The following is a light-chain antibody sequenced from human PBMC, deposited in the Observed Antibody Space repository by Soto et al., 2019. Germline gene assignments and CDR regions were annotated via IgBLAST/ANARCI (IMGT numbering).Light chain of an antibody. J-gene: IGLJ3*02. CDR1: SSNIGSNY. CDR2: RNN. V-gene: IGLV1-47*01. CDR3: AAWDDSLSGRV. Sequence: QSVLTQPPSASGTPGQRVTIFCSGSSSNIGSNYVYWYQQLPGTAPKLLIYRNNQRPSGVPDRFSGSKSGTSASLAISGLRSEDEADYYCAAWDDSLSGRVFGGGTKVTVL.